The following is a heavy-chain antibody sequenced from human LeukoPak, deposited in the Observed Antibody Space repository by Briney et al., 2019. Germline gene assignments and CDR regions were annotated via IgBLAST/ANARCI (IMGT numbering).Heavy chain of an antibody. CDR1: GFPFSRYW. D-gene: IGHD3-22*01. Sequence: GGSLRLSCAASGFPFSRYWMNWVRQAPGKGLEWVANIKQDGGAQNYVDSVKGRFTISRDNSKNTLCLQMNSLRAEDTAVYYCARETYYDSSLPSRYFDYWGQGTLVTVSS. V-gene: IGHV3-7*01. J-gene: IGHJ4*02. CDR3: ARETYYDSSLPSRYFDY. CDR2: IKQDGGAQ.